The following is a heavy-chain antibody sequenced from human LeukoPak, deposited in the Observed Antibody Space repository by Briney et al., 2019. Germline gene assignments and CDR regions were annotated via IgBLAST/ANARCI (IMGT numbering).Heavy chain of an antibody. Sequence: GRSLRLSCAASGFTFDDYAMHWVRQAPGKGLEWVSGISWNSGSIGYADSVKGRFTISRDNAKNSLYLQMSSLRAEDMALYYCAKDSLIRDGYNTNAFDIWGQETMVTVSS. V-gene: IGHV3-9*03. CDR2: ISWNSGSI. D-gene: IGHD5-24*01. CDR3: AKDSLIRDGYNTNAFDI. CDR1: GFTFDDYA. J-gene: IGHJ3*02.